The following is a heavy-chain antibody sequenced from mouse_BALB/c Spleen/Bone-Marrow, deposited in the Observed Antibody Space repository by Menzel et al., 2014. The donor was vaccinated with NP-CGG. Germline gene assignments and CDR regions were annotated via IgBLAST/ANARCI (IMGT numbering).Heavy chain of an antibody. D-gene: IGHD1-1*01. J-gene: IGHJ2*01. V-gene: IGHV1-82*01. Sequence: VQLQQSGPELVKPGASVKISCKASGYAFSSSWMNWVKQRPGQGPEWIGRIYPGDGDTNYNGKFKGKATLTADKSSSTAYMQLSSLTSVDSAVYFCARDYYGSSYDYWGKAPLSQSPQ. CDR3: ARDYYGSSYDY. CDR1: GYAFSSSW. CDR2: IYPGDGDT.